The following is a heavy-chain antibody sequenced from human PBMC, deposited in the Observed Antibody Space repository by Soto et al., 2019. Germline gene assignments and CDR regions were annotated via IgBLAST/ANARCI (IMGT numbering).Heavy chain of an antibody. V-gene: IGHV4-31*03. CDR2: ISDSGRT. J-gene: IGHJ4*02. Sequence: SETLSLTCSVSGGSIRRSDSYWTWVRQGPGKGLEWIAYISDSGRTDYNPSLKSRATISIDTSKNVFFLNLSSVTAADTAVYFCARVQITSGPLEYYFDYWGPGSLVTVSS. D-gene: IGHD3-16*01. CDR3: ARVQITSGPLEYYFDY. CDR1: GGSIRRSDSY.